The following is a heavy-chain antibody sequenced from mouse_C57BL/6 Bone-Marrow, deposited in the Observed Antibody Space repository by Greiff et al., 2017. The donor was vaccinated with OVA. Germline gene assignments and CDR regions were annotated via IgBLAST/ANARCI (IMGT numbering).Heavy chain of an antibody. CDR1: GFTFSSYG. CDR3: ARHRLRSSAWFAY. Sequence: EVQLQESGGDLVKPGGSLKLSCAASGFTFSSYGMSWVRQTPDKRLEWVATISSGGSYTYYPDSVKGRFTISRDNAKNTLYLQMSSLKSEDTAMYYCARHRLRSSAWFAYWGQGTLVTVSA. CDR2: ISSGGSYT. J-gene: IGHJ3*01. V-gene: IGHV5-6*01. D-gene: IGHD1-1*01.